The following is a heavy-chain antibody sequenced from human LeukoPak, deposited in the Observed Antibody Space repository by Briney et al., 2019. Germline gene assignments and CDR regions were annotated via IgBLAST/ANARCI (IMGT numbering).Heavy chain of an antibody. Sequence: ASVRVSCKTSGYXFTDYYMHWVRQAPGQGLEWMGWINPNSGGTKYAQKFQGRVTMTRDTSISTAYMELSSLRSDDTAVYYCASVYSSGWYWDHWGQGTLVTVSS. CDR1: GYXFTDYY. V-gene: IGHV1-2*02. D-gene: IGHD6-19*01. CDR2: INPNSGGT. J-gene: IGHJ4*02. CDR3: ASVYSSGWYWDH.